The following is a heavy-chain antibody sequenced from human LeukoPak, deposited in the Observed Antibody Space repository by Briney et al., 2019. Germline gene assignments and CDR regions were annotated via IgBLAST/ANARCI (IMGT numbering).Heavy chain of an antibody. J-gene: IGHJ4*02. Sequence: SQTLSLTCAISGDSVSSNTGGWNWIRQSPSRGLEWLGRTYYRSKLYYDYAVSVKRRITINPDTSKNEFSLQLNSVTPEDTAVYYCAGGGLVASIRGYFDYWAQGTLVTVSS. CDR3: AGGGLVASIRGYFDY. V-gene: IGHV6-1*01. D-gene: IGHD5-12*01. CDR2: TYYRSKLYY. CDR1: GDSVSSNTGG.